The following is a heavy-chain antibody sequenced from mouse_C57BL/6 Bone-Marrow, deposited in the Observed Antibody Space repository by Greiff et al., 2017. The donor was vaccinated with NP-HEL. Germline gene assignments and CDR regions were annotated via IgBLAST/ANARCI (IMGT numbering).Heavy chain of an antibody. CDR1: GYTFTDYY. CDR2: IYPGSGNT. Sequence: QVHVKQSGAELVRPGASVKLSCKASGYTFTDYYINWVKQRPGQGLEWIARIYPGSGNTYYNEKFKGKATLTAEKSSSTAYMQLSSLTSEDSAVYFCARGGYGYDAWFAYWGQGTLVTVSA. CDR3: ARGGYGYDAWFAY. J-gene: IGHJ3*01. V-gene: IGHV1-76*01. D-gene: IGHD2-2*01.